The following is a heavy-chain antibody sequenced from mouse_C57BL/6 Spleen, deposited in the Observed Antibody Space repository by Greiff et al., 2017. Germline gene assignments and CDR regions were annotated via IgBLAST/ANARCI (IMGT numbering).Heavy chain of an antibody. CDR3: ARPPGSSYWYFDG. CDR1: GYTFTDYY. D-gene: IGHD1-1*01. CDR2: INPYNGGT. J-gene: IGHJ1*03. Sequence: VQLKESGPVLVKPGASVKMSCKASGYTFTDYYMNWVKQSHGKSLEWIGVINPYNGGTSYNQKFKGKATLTVDKSSSTAYMELNSLTSEDSAVYYCARPPGSSYWYFDGWGTGTTVTVSS. V-gene: IGHV1-19*01.